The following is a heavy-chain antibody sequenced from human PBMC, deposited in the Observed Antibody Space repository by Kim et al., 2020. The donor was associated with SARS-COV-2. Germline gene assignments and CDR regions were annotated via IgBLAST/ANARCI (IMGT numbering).Heavy chain of an antibody. D-gene: IGHD3-16*01. V-gene: IGHV1-69*13. CDR1: GGTFSSYA. CDR2: IIPIFGTA. Sequence: SVKVSCKASGGTFSSYAISWVRQAPGQGLEWMGGIIPIFGTANYAQKFQGRVTITADESTSTAYMELSSLRSEDTAVYYCAREEAGGYYFDYWGQGTLVTVSS. CDR3: AREEAGGYYFDY. J-gene: IGHJ4*02.